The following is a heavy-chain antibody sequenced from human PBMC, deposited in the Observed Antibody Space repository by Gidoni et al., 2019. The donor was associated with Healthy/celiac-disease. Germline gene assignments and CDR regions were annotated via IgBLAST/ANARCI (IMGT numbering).Heavy chain of an antibody. J-gene: IGHJ5*02. CDR1: GGSISSYY. CDR2: IYYSGST. Sequence: QVQLQESGPGLVKPSETLSLTCTVSGGSISSYYWSWIRQPPGKGLEWIGYIYYSGSTNYNPSLKSRVTISVDTSKNQFSLKLSSVTAADTAVYYCARHRGLLGWFDPWGQGTLVTVSS. D-gene: IGHD2-15*01. CDR3: ARHRGLLGWFDP. V-gene: IGHV4-59*08.